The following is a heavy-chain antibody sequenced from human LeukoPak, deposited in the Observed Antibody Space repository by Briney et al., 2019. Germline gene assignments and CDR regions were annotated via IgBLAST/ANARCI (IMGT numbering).Heavy chain of an antibody. CDR1: GFTFSSYS. Sequence: PGGSLRLSCAASGFTFSSYSMNWVRQAPGKGLEWVSSISSSSSYIYYADSVKGRFTISRDNHWNTLYLQMDRLRADDAAVYYCANKEGYGASAYWGQGTLVTVSS. CDR3: ANKEGYGASAY. D-gene: IGHD4-17*01. CDR2: ISSSSSYI. J-gene: IGHJ4*02. V-gene: IGHV3-21*04.